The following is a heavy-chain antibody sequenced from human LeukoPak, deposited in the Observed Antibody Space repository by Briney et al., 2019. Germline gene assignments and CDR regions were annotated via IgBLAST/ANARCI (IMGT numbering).Heavy chain of an antibody. J-gene: IGHJ4*02. CDR1: GASISSHY. Sequence: SETLSLTCTVSGASISSHYWSWIRQPPGKGLEWIGNIYYSGSTNYNPSLKSRVTISVDRPKNQFSLKLSSVTAADTAIYYCARASLYYYGSGGYYDFDHWGQGTLVTVSS. V-gene: IGHV4-59*08. D-gene: IGHD3-10*01. CDR2: IYYSGST. CDR3: ARASLYYYGSGGYYDFDH.